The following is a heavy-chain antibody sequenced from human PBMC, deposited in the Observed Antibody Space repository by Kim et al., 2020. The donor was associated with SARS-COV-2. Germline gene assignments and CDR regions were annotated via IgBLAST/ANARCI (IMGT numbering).Heavy chain of an antibody. J-gene: IGHJ3*02. V-gene: IGHV7-4-1*02. CDR3: ARDYYDSSGYYYHNLYRDAFDI. D-gene: IGHD3-22*01. Sequence: ASVKVSCKASGYTFTSYAMNWVRQAPGQGLEWMGWINTNTGNPTYAQGFTGRFVFSLDTSVSTAYLQISSLKAEDTAVYYCARDYYDSSGYYYHNLYRDAFDIWGQGTMVTVSS. CDR2: INTNTGNP. CDR1: GYTFTSYA.